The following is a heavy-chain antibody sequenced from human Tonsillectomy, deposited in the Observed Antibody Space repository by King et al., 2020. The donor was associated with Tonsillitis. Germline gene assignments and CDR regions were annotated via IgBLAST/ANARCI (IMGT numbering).Heavy chain of an antibody. CDR2: IYPNDGGT. CDR1: GYTFTDFH. Sequence: QLVQSGAEVKKPGASVRVSCQASGYTFTDFHMHWGRQAPGQGLEWMAWIYPNDGGTYYAQKFQGRITLTRDTSINSVYMDLSRLTSDDTALYYCVRENWYYDYWGQGTLVAVSS. D-gene: IGHD1-1*01. CDR3: VRENWYYDY. V-gene: IGHV1-2*02. J-gene: IGHJ4*02.